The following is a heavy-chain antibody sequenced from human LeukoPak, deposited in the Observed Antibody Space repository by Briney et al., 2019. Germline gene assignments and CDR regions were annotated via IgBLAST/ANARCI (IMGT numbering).Heavy chain of an antibody. Sequence: GGSLRLSCAASGFTFSGSAMHWVRQASGKGLEWVGRIRSKANSYATAYAASVKGRFTISRGDSKNTAYLQMNSLKTEDTAVYYCTRHRDCTNGVCRPGLDYWGQGTLVTVSS. V-gene: IGHV3-73*01. CDR2: IRSKANSYAT. CDR1: GFTFSGSA. J-gene: IGHJ4*02. CDR3: TRHRDCTNGVCRPGLDY. D-gene: IGHD2-8*01.